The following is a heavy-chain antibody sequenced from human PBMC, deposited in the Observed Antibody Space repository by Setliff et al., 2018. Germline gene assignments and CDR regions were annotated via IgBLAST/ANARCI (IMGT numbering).Heavy chain of an antibody. J-gene: IGHJ6*03. CDR2: INHSGST. D-gene: IGHD2-15*01. Sequence: PSETLSLTCSVSGESFSDYYWTWIRQPAGKELEWIVEINHSGSTNYNPSLKGRVTISVDTSKNQLSLKVNSVSAADTAVYYCARGLRGGAAGPLQYYYYMDVWGKGTTVTVSS. CDR3: ARGLRGGAAGPLQYYYYMDV. CDR1: GESFSDYY. V-gene: IGHV4-34*01.